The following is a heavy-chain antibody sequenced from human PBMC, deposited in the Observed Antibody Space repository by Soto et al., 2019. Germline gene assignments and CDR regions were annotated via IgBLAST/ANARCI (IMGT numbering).Heavy chain of an antibody. CDR1: GGSISSGDYY. Sequence: SETLSLTCTVSGGSISSGDYYWSWIRQPPGKGLEWIGYIYYSGSTYYNPSLKSRVTISVDTSKNQFSLKLSSVTAADTAVYYCARGSPPKKDIAARPEYYYYYGMDVWGQGTTVTVSS. D-gene: IGHD6-6*01. CDR2: IYYSGST. CDR3: ARGSPPKKDIAARPEYYYYYGMDV. V-gene: IGHV4-30-4*01. J-gene: IGHJ6*02.